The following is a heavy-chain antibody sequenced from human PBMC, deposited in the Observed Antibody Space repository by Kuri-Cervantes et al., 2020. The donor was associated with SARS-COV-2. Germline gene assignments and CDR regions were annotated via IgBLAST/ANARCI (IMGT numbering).Heavy chain of an antibody. Sequence: GESLKISCAASGFTFSSYGMVWVRQAPGKGLECVAFLWYDGSNKYYADSVKGRFSVSRDNSKNTLYLQMNSLRAEDTAVYYCVRDGDHWNFDYWGQGTLVTVSS. CDR3: VRDGDHWNFDY. J-gene: IGHJ4*02. CDR1: GFTFSSYG. CDR2: LWYDGSNK. V-gene: IGHV3-33*08. D-gene: IGHD1-1*01.